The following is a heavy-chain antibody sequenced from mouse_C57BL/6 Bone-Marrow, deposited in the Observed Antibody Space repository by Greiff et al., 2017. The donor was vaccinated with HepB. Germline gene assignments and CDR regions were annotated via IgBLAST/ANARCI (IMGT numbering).Heavy chain of an antibody. CDR3: ARFYGSSPFALDY. D-gene: IGHD1-1*01. Sequence: QVQLKQSGAELVKPGASVKLSCKASGYTFTSYWMHWVKQRPGQGLEWIGMIHPNSGSTNYNEKFKSKATLTVDKSSSTAYMQLSSLTSEDSAVYYCARFYGSSPFALDYWGQGTSVTVSS. J-gene: IGHJ4*01. V-gene: IGHV1-64*01. CDR1: GYTFTSYW. CDR2: IHPNSGST.